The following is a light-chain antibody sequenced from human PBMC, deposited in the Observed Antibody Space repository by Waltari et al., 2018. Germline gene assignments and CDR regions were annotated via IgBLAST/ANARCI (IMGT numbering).Light chain of an antibody. Sequence: EIVLTQSPVTLSLAAGERATLPCRASESVSNYLAWYQQKPGQSPTLLIYDTSKRATGIPGRFSGSGYGTDFTLTINNLEAEDFALYYCQQGVILPHTFGGGTKLEIK. V-gene: IGKV3-11*01. J-gene: IGKJ4*01. CDR3: QQGVILPHT. CDR2: DTS. CDR1: ESVSNY.